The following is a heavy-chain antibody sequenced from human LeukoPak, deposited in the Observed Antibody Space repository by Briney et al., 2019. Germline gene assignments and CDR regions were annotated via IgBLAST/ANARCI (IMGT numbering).Heavy chain of an antibody. D-gene: IGHD6-13*01. J-gene: IGHJ4*02. Sequence: PSETLSLTCTVSGGSISSYYWSWIRQPPGKGLEWIGYIYYSGSTNYNPSLKSRVTISVDTSKNQFSLKLSSVTAADTAVYYCARERVLSTSSWYDYWGQGTLVTVSS. V-gene: IGHV4-59*01. CDR1: GGSISSYY. CDR3: ARERVLSTSSWYDY. CDR2: IYYSGST.